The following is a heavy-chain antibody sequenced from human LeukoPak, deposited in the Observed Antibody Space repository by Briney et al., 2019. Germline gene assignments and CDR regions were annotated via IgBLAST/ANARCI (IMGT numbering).Heavy chain of an antibody. CDR3: ARYYDRWDAFDI. V-gene: IGHV4-30-4*01. D-gene: IGHD3-22*01. Sequence: KTSETLSLTCTVSGGSISSGDYYWSWIRQPPGKGLEWIVYIYYSGSTYYNPSLKSRVTISVYTSKNQFSLKLSSVTAADTAVYYCARYYDRWDAFDIWGQGTMVTVSS. CDR2: IYYSGST. CDR1: GGSISSGDYY. J-gene: IGHJ3*02.